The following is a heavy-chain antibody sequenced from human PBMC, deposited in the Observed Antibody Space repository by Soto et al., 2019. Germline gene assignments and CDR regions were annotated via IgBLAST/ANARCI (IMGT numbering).Heavy chain of an antibody. CDR2: IYYSGST. CDR3: ARQRDRSSSWCDY. V-gene: IGHV4-39*01. J-gene: IGHJ4*02. Sequence: SETLSLTCTVSGGSISSSSYYWGWIRQPPGKGLEWIGSIYYSGSTYYNPSLKSRVTISVDTSKNQFSLKLSSVTAADTAVYYCARQRDRSSSWCDYWGQGTLVTVSS. D-gene: IGHD6-13*01. CDR1: GGSISSSSYY.